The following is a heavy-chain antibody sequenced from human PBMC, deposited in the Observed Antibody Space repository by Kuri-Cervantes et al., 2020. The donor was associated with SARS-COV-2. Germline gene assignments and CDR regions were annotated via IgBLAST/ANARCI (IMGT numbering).Heavy chain of an antibody. CDR1: GFTFSSYS. J-gene: IGHJ4*02. CDR2: IAYDGSNK. CDR3: AGASSSWYKDYFDF. D-gene: IGHD6-13*01. Sequence: GESLKISCAASGFTFSSYSMHWVRQAPGKGLEWVAVIAYDGSNKYYADSVKGRFTISRDNSKNTLYLQMNSLRAEDTAVYYCAGASSSWYKDYFDFWGQGALVTVSS. V-gene: IGHV3-30*03.